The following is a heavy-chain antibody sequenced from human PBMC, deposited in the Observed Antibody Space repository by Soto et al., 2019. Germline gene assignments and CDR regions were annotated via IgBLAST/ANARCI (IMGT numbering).Heavy chain of an antibody. CDR2: INHSGST. V-gene: IGHV4-34*01. Sequence: QVQLQQWGAGLLKPSETLSLTCAVYGGSFSGYYWSWIRQPPGKGLEWIGEINHSGSTNYNPSLKSRVTISVDTSKNQFSLKLSSVTAADTAVYYCARAHPRRGIDYWGQGTLVTVSS. CDR3: ARAHPRRGIDY. J-gene: IGHJ4*02. CDR1: GGSFSGYY. D-gene: IGHD3-10*01.